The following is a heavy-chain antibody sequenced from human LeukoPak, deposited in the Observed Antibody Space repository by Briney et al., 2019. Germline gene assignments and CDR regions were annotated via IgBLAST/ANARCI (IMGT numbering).Heavy chain of an antibody. CDR2: ISGSGGST. V-gene: IGHV3-23*01. D-gene: IGHD3-3*01. J-gene: IGHJ3*01. Sequence: GGSLRLSCAASGFTFSTYAMSWVRQAPGKGLKWVSAISGSGGSTYYADSVKGRFTISRDNSKNTLYLQMNSLRAEDTAVYYCAKSYYDFWSGYPDASAFWGQGTMVTVSS. CDR1: GFTFSTYA. CDR3: AKSYYDFWSGYPDASAF.